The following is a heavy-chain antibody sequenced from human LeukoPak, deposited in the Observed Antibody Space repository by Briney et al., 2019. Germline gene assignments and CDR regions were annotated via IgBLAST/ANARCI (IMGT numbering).Heavy chain of an antibody. CDR1: GGSISSSSYY. CDR2: IYYSGST. CDR3: VREVLWFGELFGGRWFDP. D-gene: IGHD3-10*01. V-gene: IGHV4-39*07. J-gene: IGHJ5*02. Sequence: PSETLSLTCAVSGGSISSSSYYWGWIRQPPGKGLEWIGSIYYSGSTYYNPSLKSRVTISVDTSKNQFSLKLSSMTAADTAVYYCVREVLWFGELFGGRWFDPWGQGTLVTVSS.